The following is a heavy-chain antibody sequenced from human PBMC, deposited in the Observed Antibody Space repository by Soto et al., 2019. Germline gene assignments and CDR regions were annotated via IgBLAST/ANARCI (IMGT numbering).Heavy chain of an antibody. V-gene: IGHV4-38-2*01. J-gene: IGHJ5*02. Sequence: SETLSITCAVSGYSISSGYYWGWIRQTPGKGLEWTASIYHSGSTYYNPSLKSRVTISVDTSKNQFSLKLTSVTAADTAVYYCARGESTVTPGWFDPWGQGIIVTVSS. CDR3: ARGESTVTPGWFDP. CDR1: GYSISSGYY. D-gene: IGHD4-17*01. CDR2: IYHSGST.